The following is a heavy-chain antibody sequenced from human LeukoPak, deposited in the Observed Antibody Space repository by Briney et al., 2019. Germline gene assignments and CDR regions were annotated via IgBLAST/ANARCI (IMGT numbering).Heavy chain of an antibody. CDR1: GYTFTSYD. J-gene: IGHJ6*03. D-gene: IGHD2-2*01. Sequence: ASVKVSCKASGYTFTSYDINWVRQATGQGLEWMGWMNPNSGSTGYAQKFQGRVTITRNTSISTAYMELSSLRSEATAVYYCARGLGGLRDIVVVPAAMQYYSYYMDVWGKGTTVTVSS. CDR2: MNPNSGST. V-gene: IGHV1-8*03. CDR3: ARGLGGLRDIVVVPAAMQYYSYYMDV.